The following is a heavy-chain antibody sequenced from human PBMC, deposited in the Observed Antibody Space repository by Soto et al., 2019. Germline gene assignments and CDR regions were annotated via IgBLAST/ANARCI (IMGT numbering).Heavy chain of an antibody. J-gene: IGHJ4*02. Sequence: ASVKVSCKVSGYTLTKLSMHWVRQAPGKGLEWMGGFDPEAGVTIYAQKFQGRVAVTEDTSTDTVYMELNSLISEDTAVYYCATPPGRQQLLLRALSFDYWGQGTLVTVSS. V-gene: IGHV1-24*01. CDR3: ATPPGRQQLLLRALSFDY. CDR2: FDPEAGVT. CDR1: GYTLTKLS. D-gene: IGHD1-26*01.